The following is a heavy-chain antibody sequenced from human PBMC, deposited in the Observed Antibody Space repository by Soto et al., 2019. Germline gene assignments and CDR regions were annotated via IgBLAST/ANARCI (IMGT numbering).Heavy chain of an antibody. V-gene: IGHV1-18*01. J-gene: IGHJ4*02. CDR2: ISAYNGNT. D-gene: IGHD3-10*01. Sequence: ASVKVSCKASGYTFTSYGISWVRQAPGQGLGGMGWISAYNGNTNYAQKLQGRVTMTTDTSTSTAYMELRSLRSDDTAVYYCARVVLQWFGESAIPFDYWGQGTLVTVSS. CDR3: ARVVLQWFGESAIPFDY. CDR1: GYTFTSYG.